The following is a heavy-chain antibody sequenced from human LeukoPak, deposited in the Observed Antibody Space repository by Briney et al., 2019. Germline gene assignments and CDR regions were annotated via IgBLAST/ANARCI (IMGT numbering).Heavy chain of an antibody. Sequence: PGGSLRLSCSASGFTFMTYAMHWVRQAPGKGLEYVSAISSNGGTTYYADSVKGRFAISRDSSKNTLYLQMSSLRAEDTAVYYCVKASRSSSWYFDYWGQGTLVTVSS. J-gene: IGHJ4*02. D-gene: IGHD6-13*01. CDR2: ISSNGGTT. CDR3: VKASRSSSWYFDY. V-gene: IGHV3-64D*08. CDR1: GFTFMTYA.